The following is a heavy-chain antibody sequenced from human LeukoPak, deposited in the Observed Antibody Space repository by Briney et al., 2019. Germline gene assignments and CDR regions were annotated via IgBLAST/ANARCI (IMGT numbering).Heavy chain of an antibody. V-gene: IGHV4-34*01. Sequence: ETLSLTCXVYGGSFSGYYWSWIRQPPGKGLEWIGEINHSGSTNYNPSLKSRVTISVHPSKTQFSLKLSSVTAADTAVYYCASPSPDNPSFDYWGQGTLVTVSS. J-gene: IGHJ4*02. CDR1: GGSFSGYY. CDR3: ASPSPDNPSFDY. CDR2: INHSGST. D-gene: IGHD1-14*01.